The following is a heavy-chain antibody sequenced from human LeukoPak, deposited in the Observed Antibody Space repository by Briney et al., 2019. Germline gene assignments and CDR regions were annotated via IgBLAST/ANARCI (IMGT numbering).Heavy chain of an antibody. V-gene: IGHV3-48*01. J-gene: IGHJ3*02. Sequence: GGSLRLSCAASGFTFSSYSMNWVRQAPGKGLEWVSYISSSSSTIYYADSVKGRFTISRDNAKNSLYLQMNSLRAEDTAVYYCAGPVAPGLDDAFDIWGQGTMVTVSS. CDR1: GFTFSSYS. CDR2: ISSSSSTI. CDR3: AGPVAPGLDDAFDI. D-gene: IGHD2-15*01.